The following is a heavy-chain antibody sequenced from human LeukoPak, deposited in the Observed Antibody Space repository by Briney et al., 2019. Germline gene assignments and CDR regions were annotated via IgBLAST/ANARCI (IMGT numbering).Heavy chain of an antibody. J-gene: IGHJ5*02. Sequence: GGSLRLSCAASRFTFSSFWMSWVRQAPGKGLEWVANIKQDGSEKYYVDSVKGRFTISRDNAKNSLYLQMNSLRAEDTAVYYCARGRFGVVPAYWFDPWGQGTLVTVSS. CDR2: IKQDGSEK. CDR1: RFTFSSFW. V-gene: IGHV3-7*01. CDR3: ARGRFGVVPAYWFDP. D-gene: IGHD2-2*01.